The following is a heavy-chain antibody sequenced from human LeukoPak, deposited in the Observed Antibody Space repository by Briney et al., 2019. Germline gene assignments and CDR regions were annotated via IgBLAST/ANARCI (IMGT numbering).Heavy chain of an antibody. D-gene: IGHD3-22*01. J-gene: IGHJ3*02. CDR1: GGSISSGGYY. CDR3: ARHYYDSSGYRRNAFDI. CDR2: IYYSGST. Sequence: SQTLSLTCPVSGGSISSGGYYWSWIRQHPGKGLEWIGYIYYSGSTYYNPSLKSRVTISVDTSKNQFSLKLSSVTAADTAVYYCARHYYDSSGYRRNAFDIWGQGTMVTVSS. V-gene: IGHV4-31*03.